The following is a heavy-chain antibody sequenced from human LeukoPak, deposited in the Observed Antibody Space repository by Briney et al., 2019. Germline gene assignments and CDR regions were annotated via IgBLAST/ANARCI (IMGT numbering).Heavy chain of an antibody. CDR3: ATQYGDYGT. Sequence: PSETLSLTCTVSGGSISSSSYYWGWIRQPPGKGLEWIGSIYYSGSTYCNPSLKSRVTISVDTSKNQFSLKLSSVTAADTAVYYCATQYGDYGTWGQGTLATVSS. V-gene: IGHV4-39*07. D-gene: IGHD4-17*01. J-gene: IGHJ4*02. CDR2: IYYSGST. CDR1: GGSISSSSYY.